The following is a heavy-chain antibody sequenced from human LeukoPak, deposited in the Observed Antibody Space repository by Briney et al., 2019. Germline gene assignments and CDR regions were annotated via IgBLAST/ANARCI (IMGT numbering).Heavy chain of an antibody. V-gene: IGHV4-34*01. D-gene: IGHD3-3*01. J-gene: IGHJ6*03. CDR2: IDHSGST. CDR3: ARGQAYDFWSGYPSPYYYMDV. Sequence: SETLSLTCAVYGGSFSGYYRGWIRQPPGKGLEWIGEIDHSGSTNYNPSLKSRVTISVDTSKNQFSLKLSSVTAADTAVYYCARGQAYDFWSGYPSPYYYMDVWGKGTTVTVSS. CDR1: GGSFSGYY.